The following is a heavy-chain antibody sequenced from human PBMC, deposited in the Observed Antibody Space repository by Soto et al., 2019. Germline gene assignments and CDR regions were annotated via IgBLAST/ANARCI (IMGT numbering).Heavy chain of an antibody. CDR3: ARTYGDFLPYFHS. V-gene: IGHV4-30-4*01. J-gene: IGHJ4*02. CDR1: GDSISSGDYY. CDR2: IYYSGSD. D-gene: IGHD4-17*01. Sequence: QVQLQESGPGLVKPSQTLSLTCSVSGDSISSGDYYWSWIRQPPGKGLEWIGYIYYSGSDYYNPSLKSRLTISVDTSKNQFFLQLTSVTASDTALYYCARTYGDFLPYFHSLGQGTLVTVSP.